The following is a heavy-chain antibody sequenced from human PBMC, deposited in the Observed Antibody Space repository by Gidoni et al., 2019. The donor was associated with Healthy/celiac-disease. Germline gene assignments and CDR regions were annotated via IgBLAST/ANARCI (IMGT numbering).Heavy chain of an antibody. V-gene: IGHV3-30*18. CDR2: ISYDGSNK. D-gene: IGHD6-13*01. Sequence: QVQLVESGGGVVQPGRSLRLSCAASGFPFSSYGMHWVRQAPGKGLEWVAVISYDGSNKYYADSVKGRFTISRDNSKNTLYLQMNSLRAEDTAVYYCAKVSSSWYGMDYFDYWGQGTLVTVSS. CDR1: GFPFSSYG. CDR3: AKVSSSWYGMDYFDY. J-gene: IGHJ4*02.